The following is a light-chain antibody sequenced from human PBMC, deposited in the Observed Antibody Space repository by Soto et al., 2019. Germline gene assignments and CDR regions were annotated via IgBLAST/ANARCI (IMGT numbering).Light chain of an antibody. V-gene: IGKV1-9*01. CDR3: QQLNSYLIT. J-gene: IGKJ1*01. Sequence: DVQLTQSPSFLSASVGDRVTITFRASQGISSYLAWYQQKPGKAPKLLIYAASTLQSGVPSRFSGSGSGTEFTLTISSLQPEDFATYYCQQLNSYLITFGQGTKVDI. CDR2: AAS. CDR1: QGISSY.